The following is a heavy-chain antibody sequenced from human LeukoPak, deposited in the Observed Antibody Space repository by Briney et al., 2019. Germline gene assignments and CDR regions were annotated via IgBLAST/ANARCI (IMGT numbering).Heavy chain of an antibody. J-gene: IGHJ4*02. CDR1: GGSISSYY. CDR3: ASWGYDFWSGYSYFDY. Sequence: SETLSLTCTVSGGSISSYYWSWIRQPPGKGLEWIGYSYYSGSTNYNPSLKSRVTISVDTSKNQFSLKLSSVTAADSAVYYCASWGYDFWSGYSYFDYWGQGTLAPVSS. D-gene: IGHD3-3*01. V-gene: IGHV4-59*01. CDR2: SYYSGST.